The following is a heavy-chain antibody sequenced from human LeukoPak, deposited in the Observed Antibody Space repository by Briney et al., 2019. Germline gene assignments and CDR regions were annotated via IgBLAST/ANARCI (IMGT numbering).Heavy chain of an antibody. V-gene: IGHV1-18*01. D-gene: IGHD6-19*01. J-gene: IGHJ4*02. Sequence: ASVKVSCKASAYTFTRYGISWVRQAPGQGLEWMGWISAYNGNTSYAQRLQGRVTMTTDTSTSTAYMELRSLRSDDTAVYYCARVSGGGWHHYSYWGQGTLVTVSS. CDR3: ARVSGGGWHHYSY. CDR1: AYTFTRYG. CDR2: ISAYNGNT.